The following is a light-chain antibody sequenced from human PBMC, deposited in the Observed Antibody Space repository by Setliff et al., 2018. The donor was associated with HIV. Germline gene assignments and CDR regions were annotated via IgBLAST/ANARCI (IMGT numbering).Light chain of an antibody. CDR2: DNS. Sequence: QSVLTQPPSVSGAPGQRVTISCTGSSSNIGAGYDVHWYQQLPGTAPKLLIYDNSNRPSGVPDRFSGSKSGTSASLAITGLQAEDEADYYCQSYDSSLSGSGVFGTGTKSPS. V-gene: IGLV1-40*01. J-gene: IGLJ1*01. CDR3: QSYDSSLSGSGV. CDR1: SSNIGAGYD.